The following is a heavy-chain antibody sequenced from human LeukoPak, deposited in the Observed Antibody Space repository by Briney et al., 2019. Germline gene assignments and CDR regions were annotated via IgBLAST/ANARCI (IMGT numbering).Heavy chain of an antibody. D-gene: IGHD2-2*01. J-gene: IGHJ6*03. CDR1: GYTFTSYG. Sequence: ASVKVSCKASGYTFTSYGISWVRQAPGQGLEWMGWTSAYNGNTNYAQKLQGRVTMTTDTSTSTAYMELRSLRSDDTAVYYCARDWPTTSSTSCLWCYYYYMDVWGKGTTVTVSS. CDR2: TSAYNGNT. CDR3: ARDWPTTSSTSCLWCYYYYMDV. V-gene: IGHV1-18*01.